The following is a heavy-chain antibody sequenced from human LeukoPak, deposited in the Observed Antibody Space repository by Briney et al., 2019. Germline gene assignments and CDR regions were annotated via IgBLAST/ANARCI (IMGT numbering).Heavy chain of an antibody. CDR3: AKLGTYWYFDV. CDR2: IGGSAVGT. D-gene: IGHD3-16*01. J-gene: IGHJ2*01. CDR1: GFAFNLYG. V-gene: IGHV3-23*01. Sequence: GGSLRLSCAASGFAFNLYGMAWVRQAPGKGLEWVSGIGGSAVGTYYADSVKGRFTISRDNSKNVLFLHMNNLRVEDTAVYFCAKLGTYWYFDVWGRGTLVTVSS.